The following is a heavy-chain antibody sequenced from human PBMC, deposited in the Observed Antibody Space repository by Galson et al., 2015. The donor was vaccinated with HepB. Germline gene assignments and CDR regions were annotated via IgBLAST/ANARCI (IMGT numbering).Heavy chain of an antibody. Sequence: FLRLSCAASGCTFRSHGMHWVRQAPGKGLEWVAVLSYEGRKSYYAESVKGRITISSDNSRTTLYLQMNSLRAEDTAVYYCARDFPLRGSGSRNDYYGYFDYWGQGTLVTVSS. V-gene: IGHV3-30*03. CDR2: LSYEGRKS. D-gene: IGHD3-10*01. J-gene: IGHJ4*02. CDR1: GCTFRSHG. CDR3: ARDFPLRGSGSRNDYYGYFDY.